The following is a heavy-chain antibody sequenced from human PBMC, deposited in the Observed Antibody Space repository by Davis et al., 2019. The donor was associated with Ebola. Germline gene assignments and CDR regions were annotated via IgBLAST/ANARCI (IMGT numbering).Heavy chain of an antibody. D-gene: IGHD5-18*01. J-gene: IGHJ6*04. V-gene: IGHV6-1*01. Sequence: HPQIPSLTRAIPGDSVSSGGGNWIRQSPSRGLEWLGRTYYSSKWYNDYAVSVKSRITINKDTSKNQFPLQLNSVTPEDTALYYCARGWLRGGMDFWGEGTTVTVSS. CDR1: GDSVSSGG. CDR3: ARGWLRGGMDF. CDR2: TYYSSKWYN.